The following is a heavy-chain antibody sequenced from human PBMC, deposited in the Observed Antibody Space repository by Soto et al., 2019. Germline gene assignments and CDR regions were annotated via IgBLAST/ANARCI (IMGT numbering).Heavy chain of an antibody. J-gene: IGHJ6*02. Sequence: QVQLVQSGAEVKKPGSSVRVSCKASGGTFSSYAISWVRQAPGQGLEWMGGIIPIFGTANYAQKFQGRVTITADESTSTAYMELSSLRSEDTAVYYCASPRTTIWFGDSFQRPSYYGMDVWGQGTTVTVSS. D-gene: IGHD3-10*01. CDR1: GGTFSSYA. CDR2: IIPIFGTA. CDR3: ASPRTTIWFGDSFQRPSYYGMDV. V-gene: IGHV1-69*01.